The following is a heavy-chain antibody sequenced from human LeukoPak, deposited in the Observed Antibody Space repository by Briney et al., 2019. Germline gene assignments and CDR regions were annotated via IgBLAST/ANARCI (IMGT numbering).Heavy chain of an antibody. CDR3: ARPQGWLGTQPFDY. CDR1: GGSFSGYY. J-gene: IGHJ4*02. V-gene: IGHV4-34*01. Sequence: PSETLSLTCAVYGGSFSGYYWSWIRQPPGKGLDWIGEINHSGSTNYNPSLKSRVTISVDTSKNQFSLKLSSVTAADTAVYYCARPQGWLGTQPFDYWGQGTLVTVSS. CDR2: INHSGST. D-gene: IGHD6-19*01.